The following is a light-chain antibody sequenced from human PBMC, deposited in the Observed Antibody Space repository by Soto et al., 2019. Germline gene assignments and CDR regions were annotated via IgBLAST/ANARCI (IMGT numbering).Light chain of an antibody. CDR2: EVT. CDR1: SSDIGAYDY. V-gene: IGLV2-8*01. CDR3: CSYAGSNYV. Sequence: QSVLTQPPSASGSPGQSVTISCAGTSSDIGAYDYVSWYQQYPGKAPKLLIYEVTERPSGVPDRFSGSKSANTASLTVSGLQAEDEADYYCCSYAGSNYVFGAGTKLTVL. J-gene: IGLJ1*01.